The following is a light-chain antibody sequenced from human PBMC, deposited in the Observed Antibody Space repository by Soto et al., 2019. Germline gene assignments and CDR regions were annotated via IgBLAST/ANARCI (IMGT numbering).Light chain of an antibody. J-gene: IGLJ1*01. Sequence: QSVLTQPPSVSGAPGQRVTISCTGSSSNIGAGYDVHWYHQLPGTAPKLLIYGNSNRPSGVPDRFSGSKSGTSASLAITGLQAEDEAYYYCQSYDSSLSGYVFGSGTKLTV. V-gene: IGLV1-40*01. CDR3: QSYDSSLSGYV. CDR2: GNS. CDR1: SSNIGAGYD.